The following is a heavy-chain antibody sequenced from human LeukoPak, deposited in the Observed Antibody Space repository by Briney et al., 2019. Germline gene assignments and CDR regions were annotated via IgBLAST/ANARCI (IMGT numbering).Heavy chain of an antibody. CDR1: GFTFSSYG. V-gene: IGHV3-30*18. CDR2: ISYDGSNK. Sequence: GGSLRLSCAASGFTFSSYGMHWVRQAPGKGLEWVAVISYDGSNKYYADSVKGRFTISRDNSKNTLYLQMNSLRAEDTAVYYCAKVCCPYSSSFSDYWGQGTLVTVSS. D-gene: IGHD6-6*01. CDR3: AKVCCPYSSSFSDY. J-gene: IGHJ4*02.